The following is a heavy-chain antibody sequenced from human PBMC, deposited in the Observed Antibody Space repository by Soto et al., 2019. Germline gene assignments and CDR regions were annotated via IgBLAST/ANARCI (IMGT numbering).Heavy chain of an antibody. CDR3: AHTRWFNGSGFSHFDY. Sequence: SCPTLVNPTQTLTLTCTFSGFSLNTRGVGVGWIRQRPGKALEWLALIYWDDDRRYSPSLKNRLTITRDAPRNQVVLKMSNMHSVDTDTYSRAHTRWFNGSGFSHFDYWGQXT. CDR1: GFSLNTRGVG. CDR2: IYWDDDR. V-gene: IGHV2-5*02. J-gene: IGHJ4*02. D-gene: IGHD3-22*01.